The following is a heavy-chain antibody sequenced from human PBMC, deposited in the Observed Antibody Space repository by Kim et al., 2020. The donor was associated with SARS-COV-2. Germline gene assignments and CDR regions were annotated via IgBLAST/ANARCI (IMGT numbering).Heavy chain of an antibody. CDR3: ARPTPYYGMDV. V-gene: IGHV5-51*01. Sequence: GDSDPRSSPSVQGQVTISADKSSSTAYRQWSSLKASDTAMYYCARPTPYYGMDVWGQGTTVTVSS. CDR2: GDSDP. J-gene: IGHJ6*02.